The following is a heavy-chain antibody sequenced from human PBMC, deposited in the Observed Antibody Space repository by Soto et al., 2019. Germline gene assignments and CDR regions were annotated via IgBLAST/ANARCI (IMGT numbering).Heavy chain of an antibody. CDR2: ISGSGGST. V-gene: IGHV3-23*01. CDR1: GFXFSSYA. CDR3: AKVNFPLEYYFDY. J-gene: IGHJ4*02. Sequence: GGSLRLSCAASGFXFSSYAMSWVRQAPGKGLEWVSAISGSGGSTYYADSVKGRFTISRDNSKNTLYLQMNSLRAEDTAVYYCAKVNFPLEYYFDYWGQGTLVTVSS. D-gene: IGHD1-20*01.